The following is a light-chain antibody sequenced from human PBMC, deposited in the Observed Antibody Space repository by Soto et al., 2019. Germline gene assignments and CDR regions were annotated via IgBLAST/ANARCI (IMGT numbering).Light chain of an antibody. CDR3: QQYGSSPWT. J-gene: IGKJ1*01. Sequence: EIVLTQSPGTLSLSPWERAALSCRASQSVSSSYLAWYQQKAGQAPRLLIHGASSRATGIPDRFSGSGSGTDFTLTISRLEPEDFAVYYCQQYGSSPWTFGQGTKVEIK. CDR2: GAS. CDR1: QSVSSSY. V-gene: IGKV3-20*01.